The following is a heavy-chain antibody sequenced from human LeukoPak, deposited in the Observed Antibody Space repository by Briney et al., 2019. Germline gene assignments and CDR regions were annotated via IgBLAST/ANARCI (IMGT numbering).Heavy chain of an antibody. CDR3: AAVAGTGDY. V-gene: IGHV3-9*01. CDR1: GFTFDDYA. J-gene: IGHJ4*02. Sequence: GGSLRLSCAASGFTFDDYAMHWVRHAPGKGLEWVSGISWNSGSIGYADSVKGRFTISRDNAKNSLYLQMNSLRAEDTALYYCAAVAGTGDYWGQGTLVTVSS. D-gene: IGHD6-19*01. CDR2: ISWNSGSI.